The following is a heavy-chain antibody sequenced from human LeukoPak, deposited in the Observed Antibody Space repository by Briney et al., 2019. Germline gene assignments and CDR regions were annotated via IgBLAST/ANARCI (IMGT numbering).Heavy chain of an antibody. Sequence: GGSLRLSCAASEFTLSSYNMKWVRQAPGKGLEWVSSISYRSSDIEYADSVKGRFTTSRDNAKQLLYLQMSSLRAEDTAVYYCARVYSSSWYSGYLYMDVWGKGTTVTVSS. J-gene: IGHJ6*03. V-gene: IGHV3-21*01. CDR2: ISYRSSDI. CDR1: EFTLSSYN. CDR3: ARVYSSSWYSGYLYMDV. D-gene: IGHD6-13*01.